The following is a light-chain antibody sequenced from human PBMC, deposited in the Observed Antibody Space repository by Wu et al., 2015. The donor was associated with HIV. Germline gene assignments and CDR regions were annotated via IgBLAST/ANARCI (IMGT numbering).Light chain of an antibody. CDR3: QQYGSSPWV. Sequence: EIVMTQSPATLSVSPGERATLSCSASQSIGINLAWYQQRPGQPPRLLIYGASSRATGIPGRFSGSGSGTEFTLTINRLEPEDFAVYYCQQYGSSPWVFGQGTKVEIK. CDR1: QSIGIN. V-gene: IGKV3-20*01. CDR2: GAS. J-gene: IGKJ1*01.